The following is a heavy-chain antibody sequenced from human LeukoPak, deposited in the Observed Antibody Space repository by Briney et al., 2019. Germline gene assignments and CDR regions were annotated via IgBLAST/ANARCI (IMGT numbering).Heavy chain of an antibody. Sequence: GGSLRLSCAASGFTVSSNYMSWVRQAPGKGLEWVSVIYSDGSTYYADSVKDRFTISTENSKNTLYLQMNSLIAADTAVYYCAVVVTAIRRYDAFDIWGQGTMVTVSS. CDR1: GFTVSSNY. J-gene: IGHJ3*02. CDR2: IYSDGST. CDR3: AVVVTAIRRYDAFDI. D-gene: IGHD2-21*02. V-gene: IGHV3-53*01.